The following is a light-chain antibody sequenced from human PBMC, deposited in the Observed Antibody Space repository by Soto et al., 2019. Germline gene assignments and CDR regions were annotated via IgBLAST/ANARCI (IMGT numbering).Light chain of an antibody. CDR3: QHYEIAPEWT. J-gene: IGKJ1*01. CDR2: GAS. V-gene: IGKV3-20*01. CDR1: QSVSSSY. Sequence: EIVLTQSPGTLSLSPGERATLSCRASQSVSSSYLAWYQQKPGQPPRLLIYGASSRATGIPDRFSGSGSGTDFTLSISRLESEDFAVYYCQHYEIAPEWTFGQGTKVEI.